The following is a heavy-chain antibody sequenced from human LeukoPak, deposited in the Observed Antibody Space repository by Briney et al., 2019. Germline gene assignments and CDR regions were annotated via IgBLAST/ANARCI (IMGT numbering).Heavy chain of an antibody. V-gene: IGHV3-7*01. CDR1: GFTFSSYW. J-gene: IGHJ4*02. CDR2: IKQDGSEK. D-gene: IGHD3-22*01. CDR3: ARDKPRSGYYY. Sequence: GGSLRLSCAASGFTFSSYWVSWVRQAPGKGLERVANIKQDGSEKYYVDSVKGRFTISRDNAKNSLYLQMNSLRAEDTAVYYCARDKPRSGYYYWGQGTLVTVSS.